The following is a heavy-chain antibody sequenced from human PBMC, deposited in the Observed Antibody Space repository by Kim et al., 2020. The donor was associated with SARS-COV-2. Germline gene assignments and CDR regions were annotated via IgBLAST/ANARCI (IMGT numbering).Heavy chain of an antibody. J-gene: IGHJ4*02. V-gene: IGHV4-34*01. CDR2: ST. Sequence: STNYNPSLQSRVTISVDTSKNQFSLMLSSVTAADTAGYYCARPALYYFYYWGQGTLVTVSS. CDR3: ARPALYYFYY.